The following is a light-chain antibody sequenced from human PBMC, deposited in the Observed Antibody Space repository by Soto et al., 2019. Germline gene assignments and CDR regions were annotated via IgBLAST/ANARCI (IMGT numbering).Light chain of an antibody. Sequence: QSVLTQPPSASGTPGQRVNISCSGSSTNIGRNYVYWYQQLPGTAPKLLIYRNDQRPSGVPDRLSGSKSGTSASLAISGLRSEDEADYYCAAWDDSLSGLYVFGTGTKLTVL. V-gene: IGLV1-47*01. CDR1: STNIGRNY. J-gene: IGLJ1*01. CDR2: RND. CDR3: AAWDDSLSGLYV.